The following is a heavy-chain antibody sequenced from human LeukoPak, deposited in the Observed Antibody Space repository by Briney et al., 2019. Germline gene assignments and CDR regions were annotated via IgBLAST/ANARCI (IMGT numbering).Heavy chain of an antibody. CDR3: ARGPLGSGWYVADWYFGL. CDR2: IYTNGAT. D-gene: IGHD6-19*01. V-gene: IGHV4-4*07. Sequence: SETLSLTCTVSGSSVNHYYWNWLRQPPGKGLEWIGRIYTNGATNYNPSLKSRVTMSIDTSKNQFSLKFKSVTAADTAVYYCARGPLGSGWYVADWYFGLWGRGALVTVSS. J-gene: IGHJ2*01. CDR1: GSSVNHYY.